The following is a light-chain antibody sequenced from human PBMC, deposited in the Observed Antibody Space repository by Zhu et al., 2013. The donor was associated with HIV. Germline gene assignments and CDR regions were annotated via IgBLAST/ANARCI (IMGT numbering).Light chain of an antibody. CDR3: QQRGSRPPYT. J-gene: IGKJ2*01. CDR1: QSVSSY. V-gene: IGKV3-11*01. CDR2: DAS. Sequence: EIVLTQSPATLSLSPGERATLSCRASQSVSSYLAWYQQKPGQAPRLLIYDASNRATGIPARFSGSGSGTDFALTISSLEPEDFAVYYCQQRGSRPPYTFGQGTILEIK.